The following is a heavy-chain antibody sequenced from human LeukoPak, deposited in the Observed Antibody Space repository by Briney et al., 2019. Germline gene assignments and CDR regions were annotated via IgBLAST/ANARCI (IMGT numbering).Heavy chain of an antibody. CDR3: VREQSTAGTRMES. J-gene: IGHJ5*02. Sequence: GGSLRLSCAASGFTFSNDGMHWVRQAPGKGLEWVGVIWYDGSNKYYADSVKGRFTISRDDSKNTLFLQMSSLRVEDTGVYYCVREQSTAGTRMESWGQGTLVTVSS. CDR2: IWYDGSNK. D-gene: IGHD6-13*01. V-gene: IGHV3-33*01. CDR1: GFTFSNDG.